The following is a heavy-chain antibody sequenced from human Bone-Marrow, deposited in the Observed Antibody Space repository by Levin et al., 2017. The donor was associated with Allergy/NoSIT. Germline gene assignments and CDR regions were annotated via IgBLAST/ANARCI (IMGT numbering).Heavy chain of an antibody. V-gene: IGHV3-74*01. D-gene: IGHD3-16*02. CDR3: ARALWLYLDV. CDR1: GFTFTNSW. Sequence: LSLTCAASGFTFTNSWMHWVRQVPGKGLVWVSNIRTDGTGTNYADSVKGRFTISRDNSKNTLYLEMNSLRAEDTAVYYCARALWLYLDVWGRGTTVTVSS. CDR2: IRTDGTGT. J-gene: IGHJ6*02.